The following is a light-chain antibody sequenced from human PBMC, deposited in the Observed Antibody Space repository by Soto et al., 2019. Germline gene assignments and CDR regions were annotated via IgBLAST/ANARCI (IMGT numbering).Light chain of an antibody. CDR3: QSYDSSLSGSRV. Sequence: QSVLTQPPSVSGAPGQRVTISCTGSSYNIGAGYDVHWYQQLPGTAPKLLIYANTNRPSGVPDRFSGSKSGTSASLAITGLQAEDEADDYCQSYDSSLSGSRVFGGGTKLTVL. CDR2: ANT. V-gene: IGLV1-40*01. J-gene: IGLJ3*02. CDR1: SYNIGAGYD.